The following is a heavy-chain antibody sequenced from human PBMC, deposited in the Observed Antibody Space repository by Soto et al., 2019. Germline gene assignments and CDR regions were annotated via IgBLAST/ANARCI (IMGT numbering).Heavy chain of an antibody. V-gene: IGHV4-59*08. D-gene: IGHD5-12*01. CDR2: IYYSGST. CDR1: CGSISSYY. J-gene: IGHJ4*02. CDR3: ARHVEYSGYIGNHFDY. Sequence: PSETLSLTCTVSCGSISSYYWSWIRQPPGKGLEWIGYIYYSGSTNYNPSLKSRVTISVDTSKNQFSLKLSSVTAADTAVYYCARHVEYSGYIGNHFDYWGQGTLVTVSS.